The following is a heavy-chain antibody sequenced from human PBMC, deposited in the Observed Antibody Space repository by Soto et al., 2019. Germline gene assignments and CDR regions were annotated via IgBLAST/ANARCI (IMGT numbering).Heavy chain of an antibody. V-gene: IGHV5-51*01. CDR2: IYPGDSDT. J-gene: IGHJ6*01. CDR3: ASFLLVTDAQRFYYDYYGMAA. Sequence: GDSLKISCKGSGYSFTSYWIGWVRQMPGKGLEWMGIIYPGDSDTRYSPSFQGQVTISADKSISTAYLQWSSLKASDTAMYYCASFLLVTDAQRFYYDYYGMAAWGQGTMVGVPS. CDR1: GYSFTSYW. D-gene: IGHD2-2*01.